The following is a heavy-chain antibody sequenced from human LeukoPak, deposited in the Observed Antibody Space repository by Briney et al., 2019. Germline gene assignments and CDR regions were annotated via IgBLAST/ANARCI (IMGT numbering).Heavy chain of an antibody. CDR1: GDTFTSSG. D-gene: IGHD6-19*01. J-gene: IGHJ4*02. CDR3: ARESGYSSGWYRY. Sequence: AAVKVSCQAPGDTFTSSGISWVRQAPAQRHQWMGLNSAYNGNTNYAQKLQGRVTMTTDTSTNTAYMELRSLRSDDTAVYYCARESGYSSGWYRYWGQGTLVTVSS. V-gene: IGHV1-18*01. CDR2: NSAYNGNT.